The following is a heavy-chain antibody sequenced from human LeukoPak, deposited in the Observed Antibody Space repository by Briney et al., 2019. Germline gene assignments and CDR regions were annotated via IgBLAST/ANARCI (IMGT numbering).Heavy chain of an antibody. Sequence: PGGSLRLSCAASGFTFSDYYMTWIRQAPGKGLEWVSSISSSSSYIYYADSVKGRFTISRDNAKNSLYLQMNSLRAEDTAVYYCARDRDLYFDYWGQGTLVTVSS. CDR1: GFTFSDYY. CDR3: ARDRDLYFDY. D-gene: IGHD3-10*01. J-gene: IGHJ4*02. V-gene: IGHV3-11*06. CDR2: ISSSSSYI.